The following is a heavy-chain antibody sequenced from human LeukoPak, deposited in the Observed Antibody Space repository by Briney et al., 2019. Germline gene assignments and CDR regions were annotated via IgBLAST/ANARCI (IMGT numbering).Heavy chain of an antibody. CDR2: ITISSNFI. CDR3: ARVGRSGWTVDY. J-gene: IGHJ4*02. Sequence: PGGSLRLSCAASGFSLSSYSMNWVRQAPGKGLEWASSITISSNFIYYADSVKGRFTISRDNAKNSLHLQMNSLRAEDTAVYYCARVGRSGWTVDYWGQGTLVTVSS. V-gene: IGHV3-21*01. CDR1: GFSLSSYS. D-gene: IGHD6-19*01.